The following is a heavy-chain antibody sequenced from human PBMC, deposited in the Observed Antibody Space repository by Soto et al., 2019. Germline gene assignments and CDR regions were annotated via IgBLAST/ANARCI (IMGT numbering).Heavy chain of an antibody. Sequence: SVKVSCKASGGTFSSYAISWVRQAPGQGLEWMGGIIPFNGTANYAQKFQGRVTMTADESTSTAYMELSSLRSDDTAVYYCARGRSSWDIDYWGQGTLVTVSS. V-gene: IGHV1-69*13. CDR2: IIPFNGTA. D-gene: IGHD6-13*01. CDR1: GGTFSSYA. J-gene: IGHJ4*02. CDR3: ARGRSSWDIDY.